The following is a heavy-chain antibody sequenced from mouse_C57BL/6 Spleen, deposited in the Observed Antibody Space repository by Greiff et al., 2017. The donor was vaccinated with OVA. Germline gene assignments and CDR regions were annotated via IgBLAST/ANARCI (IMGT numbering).Heavy chain of an antibody. Sequence: VQLQQSGAELVKPGASVKLSCTASGYTFTEYTIHWVKQRPGQGLEWIGWLSPGSGSIKYYENFKDKAKLTADKSSSTVYIEISRWTSEDSAVYFCARHEDNIMDDWGPGTSVTVSS. CDR1: GYTFTEYT. CDR3: ARHEDNIMDD. V-gene: IGHV1-62-2*01. CDR2: LSPGSGSI. J-gene: IGHJ4*01.